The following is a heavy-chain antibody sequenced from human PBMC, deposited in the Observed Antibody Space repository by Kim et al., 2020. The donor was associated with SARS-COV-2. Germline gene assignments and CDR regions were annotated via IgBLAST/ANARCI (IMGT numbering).Heavy chain of an antibody. J-gene: IGHJ4*02. CDR3: ARGTSNDY. CDR2: DGSEK. Sequence: DGSEKYYVDSVKGRFTISRDNAKNSLYLQLNSLRPEDTAVYYCARGTSNDYWGQGTLVTVSS. V-gene: IGHV3-7*01. D-gene: IGHD4-4*01.